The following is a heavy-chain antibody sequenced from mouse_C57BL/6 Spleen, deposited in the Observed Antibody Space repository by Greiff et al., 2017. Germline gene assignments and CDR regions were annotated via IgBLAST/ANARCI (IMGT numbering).Heavy chain of an antibody. V-gene: IGHV1-82*01. CDR2: IYPGDGDT. J-gene: IGHJ2*01. Sequence: QVQLQQSGPELVKPGASVKISCKASGYAFSSSWMNWVKQRPGKGLEWIGRIYPGDGDTNYNGKFKGEATLTADKSSSTAYMQLSSLTSEDSAVYFCAGSGVRGYCFDYWGQGTTLTVSA. CDR3: AGSGVRGYCFDY. CDR1: GYAFSSSW. D-gene: IGHD3-1*01.